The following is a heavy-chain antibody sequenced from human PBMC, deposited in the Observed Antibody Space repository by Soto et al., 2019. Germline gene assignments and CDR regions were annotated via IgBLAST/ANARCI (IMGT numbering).Heavy chain of an antibody. Sequence: EVQLVESGGGLVQPGRSLRLSCVGSGFRFDGHAMHWVRQSPGKGLEWVSGLGWDSGGIDYADFGKGRFTISRDNVKNSLYLQMNSLRPEDTALYYCVRLRYNEGTGNFDYWGQGTLVTVSS. V-gene: IGHV3-9*01. J-gene: IGHJ4*02. CDR3: VRLRYNEGTGNFDY. D-gene: IGHD2-2*02. CDR1: GFRFDGHA. CDR2: LGWDSGGI.